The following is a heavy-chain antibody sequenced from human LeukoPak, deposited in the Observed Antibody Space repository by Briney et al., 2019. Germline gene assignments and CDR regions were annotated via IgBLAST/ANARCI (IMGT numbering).Heavy chain of an antibody. CDR3: ARGRSTGYPFYFEY. D-gene: IGHD6-25*01. CDR2: MNPNSGST. V-gene: IGHV1-8*03. CDR1: GYTFTSYD. J-gene: IGHJ4*02. Sequence: ASVKVSCKASGYTFTSYDINCVRQATGQGLEWMGWMNPNSGSTGYAQKFQGRVTITRNSSISTAYMELSGARPEDTALYYCARGRSTGYPFYFEYWGQGTLVTVSS.